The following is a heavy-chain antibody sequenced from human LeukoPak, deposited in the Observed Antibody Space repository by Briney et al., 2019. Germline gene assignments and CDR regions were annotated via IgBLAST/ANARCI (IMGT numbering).Heavy chain of an antibody. Sequence: PGGSLRLSCAASGFTFSSYWMSWVRQAPGKGLEWVANIKQDGSEKYYVDSVKGRFTISRDNAKNSLYLQMNSLRAEDTAVYYCAREGGLLWFGELPNHFDYWGQGTLVTVSS. CDR2: IKQDGSEK. D-gene: IGHD3-10*01. CDR1: GFTFSSYW. V-gene: IGHV3-7*01. J-gene: IGHJ4*02. CDR3: AREGGLLWFGELPNHFDY.